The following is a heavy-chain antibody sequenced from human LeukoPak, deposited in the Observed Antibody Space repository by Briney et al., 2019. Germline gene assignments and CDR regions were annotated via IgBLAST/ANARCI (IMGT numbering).Heavy chain of an antibody. V-gene: IGHV4-34*01. CDR2: INHSGST. CDR3: AREGLRLRCLGPRGWFDP. D-gene: IGHD5-12*01. CDR1: GGSFSGYY. Sequence: SETLSLTCAVYGGSFSGYYWSWIRQPPGKGLEWIGEINHSGSTNYNPPLKSRVTISVDTSKNQFSLKLSSVTAADTAVYYCAREGLRLRCLGPRGWFDPWGQGTLVTVSS. J-gene: IGHJ5*02.